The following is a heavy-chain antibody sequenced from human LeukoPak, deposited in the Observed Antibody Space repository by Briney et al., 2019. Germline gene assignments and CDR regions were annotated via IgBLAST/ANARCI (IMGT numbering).Heavy chain of an antibody. CDR1: GFTFSSYS. CDR3: AGVRSVKLPTPHDY. D-gene: IGHD1-7*01. V-gene: IGHV3-48*01. CDR2: ISSSSSTI. J-gene: IGHJ4*02. Sequence: GGSLRLSCAASGFTFSSYSMNWVRQAPGKGLEWVSYISSSSSTIYYADSVKGRFTISRDNAKNSLYLQMNSLRAEDTAVHYCAGVRSVKLPTPHDYWGQGTLVTVSS.